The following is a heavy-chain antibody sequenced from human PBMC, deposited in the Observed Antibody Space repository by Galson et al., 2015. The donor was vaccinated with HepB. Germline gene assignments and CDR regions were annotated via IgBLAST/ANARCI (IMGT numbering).Heavy chain of an antibody. J-gene: IGHJ4*02. CDR2: IGTAGDT. CDR1: GFTFSSYD. D-gene: IGHD6-13*01. Sequence: SLRLSCAASGFTFSSYDMHWVRQATGKGLEWVSAIGTAGDTYYPGSVKGRFTISRENAKNSLYLQMNSLRAGDTAVYYCARAAAGSSCFDYWGQGTLVTVSS. V-gene: IGHV3-13*01. CDR3: ARAAAGSSCFDY.